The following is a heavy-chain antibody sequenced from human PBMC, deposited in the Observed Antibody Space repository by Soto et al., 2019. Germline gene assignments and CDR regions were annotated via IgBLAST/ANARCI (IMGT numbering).Heavy chain of an antibody. CDR1: GYTFTSYG. V-gene: IGHV1-18*01. D-gene: IGHD6-6*01. CDR2: ISAYNGNT. CDR3: AGKSYSSSPLGPLNS. Sequence: ASVKVSCKASGYTFTSYGISWVRQAPGQGLEWMGWISAYNGNTNYAQKLQGRVTMTTDTSTSTAYMELRSLRSDDTGGCYCAGKSYSSSPLGPLNSWGQGTLVTVSS. J-gene: IGHJ4*02.